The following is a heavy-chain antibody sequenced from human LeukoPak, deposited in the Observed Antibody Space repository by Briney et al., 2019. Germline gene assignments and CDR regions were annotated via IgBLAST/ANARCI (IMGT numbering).Heavy chain of an antibody. CDR2: LYYSGST. V-gene: IGHV4-59*01. D-gene: IGHD5-18*01. CDR3: ARGRSGYSYVHDAFDI. J-gene: IGHJ3*02. Sequence: SETLSLTCTVSGGSISSYYWNWIRQPPGKGLEWIAYLYYSGSTNYNRSLKSRVTISVDTSKNQFSLKLSSVTAADTAVYCCARGRSGYSYVHDAFDIWGQGTMVTVSS. CDR1: GGSISSYY.